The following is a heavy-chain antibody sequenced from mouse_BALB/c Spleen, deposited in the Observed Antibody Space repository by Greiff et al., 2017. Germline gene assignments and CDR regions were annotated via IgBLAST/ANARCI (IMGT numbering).Heavy chain of an antibody. V-gene: IGHV1-82*01. Sequence: QVQLQQSGPELVKPGASVKISCKASGYAFSSSWMNWVKQRPGQGLEWIGRIYPGDGDTNYNGKFKGKATLTADKSSSTAYMQLSSLTSVDSAVYFCARWYGNWDAMDYWGQGTSVTVSS. CDR2: IYPGDGDT. CDR3: ARWYGNWDAMDY. J-gene: IGHJ4*01. CDR1: GYAFSSSW. D-gene: IGHD2-10*02.